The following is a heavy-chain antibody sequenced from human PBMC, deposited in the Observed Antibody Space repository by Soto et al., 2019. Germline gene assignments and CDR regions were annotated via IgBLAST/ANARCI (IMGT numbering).Heavy chain of an antibody. V-gene: IGHV3-33*01. CDR1: GFTFSSYG. CDR2: IWYDGSNK. Sequence: GGSLRLSCAASGFTFSSYGMHWVRQAPGKGLEWVAVIWYDGSNKYYVDSVKGRFTISRDNSKNTLYLQMNSLRAEDTAVYYCARDRRALAAAGKDSGFDPWGQGTLVTVSS. CDR3: ARDRRALAAAGKDSGFDP. J-gene: IGHJ5*02. D-gene: IGHD6-13*01.